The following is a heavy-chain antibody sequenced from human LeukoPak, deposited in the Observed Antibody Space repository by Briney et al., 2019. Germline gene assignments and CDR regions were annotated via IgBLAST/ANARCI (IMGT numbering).Heavy chain of an antibody. CDR3: ARDYLVAY. CDR2: ISNSGNTI. J-gene: IGHJ4*02. Sequence: GGSLKLSCAASGFTFSSYEMNWVRQAPGKGLEWVSYISNSGNTIYYADSVKGRFTISRDNAKNSLYLQMNSLRAEDTAVYYCARDYLVAYCGQGTLVTVSS. CDR1: GFTFSSYE. V-gene: IGHV3-48*03.